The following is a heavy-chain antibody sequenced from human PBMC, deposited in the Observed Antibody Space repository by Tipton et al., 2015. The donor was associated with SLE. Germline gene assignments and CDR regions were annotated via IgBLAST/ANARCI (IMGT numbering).Heavy chain of an antibody. J-gene: IGHJ2*01. Sequence: TLSLTCTVSGGSLRSYYCTWFRQPAGTGLEWIGRVYFGGSTNYNPSLKSRVAISLDTSKNQFSLKLISVTAADTAVYYCAREFLNPVTTVHYYFDLWGRGTLVTVSS. CDR1: GGSLRSYY. CDR3: AREFLNPVTTVHYYFDL. V-gene: IGHV4-4*07. CDR2: VYFGGST. D-gene: IGHD4-11*01.